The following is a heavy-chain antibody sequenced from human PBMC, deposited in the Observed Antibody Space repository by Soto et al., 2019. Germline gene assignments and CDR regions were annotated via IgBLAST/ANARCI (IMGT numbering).Heavy chain of an antibody. CDR3: ASPRGVSPGRDWFDP. V-gene: IGHV1-69*06. J-gene: IGHJ5*02. CDR2: IIPIFGTA. CDR1: GGTFSSYA. Sequence: QVQLVQSGAEVKKPGSSVNVSCKASGGTFSSYAISWVRQAPGQGLEWMGGIIPIFGTANYAQKFQGRVTITAEKSTSTAYMELSSLRAEDTAVYCCASPRGVSPGRDWFDPWGQGTLVTVSS. D-gene: IGHD2-15*01.